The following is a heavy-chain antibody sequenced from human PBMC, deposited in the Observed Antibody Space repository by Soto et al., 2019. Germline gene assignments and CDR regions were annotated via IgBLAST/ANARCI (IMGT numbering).Heavy chain of an antibody. CDR1: GGSVSSGSYY. V-gene: IGHV4-61*01. D-gene: IGHD6-13*01. J-gene: IGHJ6*02. CDR2: IYYSGST. Sequence: SETLSLTCTVSGGSVSSGSYYWSWIRQPPGKGLEWIGYIYYSGSTNYNPPLKSRVTISVDTSKNQFSLKLSSVTAADTAVYYCARDRDSSRDYYYGMDVWGQGTTVTVSS. CDR3: ARDRDSSRDYYYGMDV.